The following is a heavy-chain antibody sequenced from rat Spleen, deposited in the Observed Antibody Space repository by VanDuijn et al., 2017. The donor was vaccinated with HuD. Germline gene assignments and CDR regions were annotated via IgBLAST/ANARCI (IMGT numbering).Heavy chain of an antibody. J-gene: IGHJ2*01. Sequence: EVQLVESGGGLVQPGRSLKLSCAASGFTFSNYGMAWVCQAPTKGLEWVATISYDGSSTYYRDSVKGRFTISRDNAKSTLYLQMDSLRSEDTATYYCARPRPDYYDGYYHDYWGQGVMVTVSS. CDR1: GFTFSNYG. V-gene: IGHV5-29*01. CDR3: ARPRPDYYDGYYHDY. D-gene: IGHD1-12*03. CDR2: ISYDGSST.